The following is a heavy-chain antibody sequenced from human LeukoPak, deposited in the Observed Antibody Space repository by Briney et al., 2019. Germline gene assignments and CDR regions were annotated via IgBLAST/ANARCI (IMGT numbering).Heavy chain of an antibody. D-gene: IGHD6-6*01. CDR3: ARGDSLRQYSSSSPVDY. CDR1: GYTFTGYY. CDR2: INPNSGGT. J-gene: IGHJ4*02. V-gene: IGHV1-2*02. Sequence: GASVKVSCKASGYTFTGYYMHWVRQAPGQGLEWMGWINPNSGGTNYAQKFQGRVTMTRDTSISTAYMELSRLRSDDTAVYYCARGDSLRQYSSSSPVDYWGQGTLVTVSS.